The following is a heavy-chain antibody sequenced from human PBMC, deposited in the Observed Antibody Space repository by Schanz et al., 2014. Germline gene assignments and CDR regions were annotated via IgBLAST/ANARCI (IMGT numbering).Heavy chain of an antibody. D-gene: IGHD1-1*01. V-gene: IGHV3-13*01. CDR3: ARAHGNNWYGKGLDY. CDR1: GFTLSNSD. CDR2: IGYLGDT. Sequence: VQLVESGGGLVQPGGSLRLSCAASGFTLSNSDMHWVRQGTGKGLEWVSTIGYLGDTYYPDSVKGRFTVSRDSGQNSLYLQMNSLRAGDTAVYFCARAHGNNWYGKGLDYWGQGTQVTVSS. J-gene: IGHJ4*02.